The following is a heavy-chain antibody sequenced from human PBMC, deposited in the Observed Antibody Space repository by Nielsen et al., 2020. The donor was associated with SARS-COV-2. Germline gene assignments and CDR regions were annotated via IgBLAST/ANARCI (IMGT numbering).Heavy chain of an antibody. CDR2: FDPEDGET. D-gene: IGHD3-10*01. CDR3: ATIAGVLYYFDY. Sequence: ASVKVSCKVSGYTLTELSMHWVRQAPGKGLEWMGGFDPEDGETIYAQKFQGRVTMTEDTSTDTAYMELSSLRSEDTAVYYCATIAGVLYYFDYWGQGTLVTVSS. CDR1: GYTLTELS. V-gene: IGHV1-24*01. J-gene: IGHJ4*02.